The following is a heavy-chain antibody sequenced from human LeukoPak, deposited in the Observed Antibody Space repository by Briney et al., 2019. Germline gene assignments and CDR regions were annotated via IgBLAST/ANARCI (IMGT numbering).Heavy chain of an antibody. D-gene: IGHD3-22*01. Sequence: GGSLRLSCAASGFTVSSNYMSWVRQAPGKGLEWVSVIYSGGSTYYADSVKGRFTISRDNSKNTLYLQMNSLRAEDTAVYYCASHHYYDSSGLDDYFDYWGQGTLVTVSS. CDR1: GFTVSSNY. CDR3: ASHHYYDSSGLDDYFDY. V-gene: IGHV3-53*01. J-gene: IGHJ4*02. CDR2: IYSGGST.